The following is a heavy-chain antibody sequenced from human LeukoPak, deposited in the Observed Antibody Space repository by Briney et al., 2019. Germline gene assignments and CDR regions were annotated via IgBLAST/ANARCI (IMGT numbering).Heavy chain of an antibody. CDR3: ARVKTRGRDAFDI. D-gene: IGHD1-26*01. CDR2: ISSSSSTI. CDR1: GFTFSSYS. V-gene: IGHV3-48*01. Sequence: GGSLRLSCAASGFTFSSYSMNWVRQAPGKGLEWVSYISSSSSTIYYADSVKGRFTISRDNAKNSLYLQMNSLRAEDTAVYYCARVKTRGRDAFDIWGQGTMVTVSS. J-gene: IGHJ3*02.